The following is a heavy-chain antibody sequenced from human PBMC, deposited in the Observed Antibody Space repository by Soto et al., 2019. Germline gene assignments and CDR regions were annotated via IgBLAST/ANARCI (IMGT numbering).Heavy chain of an antibody. CDR1: GFTFSSYA. J-gene: IGHJ4*02. CDR3: AKVLRSSYYFDY. Sequence: EVQLLESGGGLVQPGGSLRLSCAASGFTFSSYAMSWVRQAPGKGLEWVSAISSGGGSTYYADSVKGRFTISRDNSKNTLFLHMHSLRAEDTAVFYCAKVLRSSYYFDYWGQGTLVTVSS. V-gene: IGHV3-23*01. D-gene: IGHD6-6*01. CDR2: ISSGGGST.